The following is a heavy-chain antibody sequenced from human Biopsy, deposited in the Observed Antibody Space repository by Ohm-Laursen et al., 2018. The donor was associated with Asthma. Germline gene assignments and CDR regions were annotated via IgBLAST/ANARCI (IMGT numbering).Heavy chain of an antibody. V-gene: IGHV1-2*06. Sequence: GPSVKVSCKPYGYTFTGYYMHWVRQAPGQGLEWKGRINPNSGGTNYAQKFQGRVTMTRDTSISTAYMELSRLRSDDTAVYYCAIVGYSSGWDFFDYWGQGTLVTVSS. D-gene: IGHD6-19*01. J-gene: IGHJ4*02. CDR3: AIVGYSSGWDFFDY. CDR2: INPNSGGT. CDR1: GYTFTGYY.